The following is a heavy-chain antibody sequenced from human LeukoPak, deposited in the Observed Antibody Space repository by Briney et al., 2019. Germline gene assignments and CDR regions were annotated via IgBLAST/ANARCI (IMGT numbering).Heavy chain of an antibody. CDR1: GDSITPWY. D-gene: IGHD3-9*01. Sequence: TSETLSLTRIVSGDSITPWYWSWVRQPPGQGLELIGHVHYTGSTTYNPSLKGRVTISVDTSKNQFSLRMRSVTAADTAMYYCVRQTWLLDYWGQGILVTVSS. CDR2: VHYTGST. CDR3: VRQTWLLDY. J-gene: IGHJ4*02. V-gene: IGHV4-59*08.